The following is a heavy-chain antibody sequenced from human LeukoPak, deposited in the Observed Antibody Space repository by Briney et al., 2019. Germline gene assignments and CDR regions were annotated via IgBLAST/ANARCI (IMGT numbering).Heavy chain of an antibody. J-gene: IGHJ1*01. Sequence: SETLSLTCTDSGGSISSFHWSWIRQPPEKGLEWIGYIYYSGSTNYNPSLKSRVTISIDASKNQFSLKLNSVTAADTAVYYCATLAVGAGGPEFQHWGQGSLVTVSS. D-gene: IGHD1-26*01. CDR2: IYYSGST. CDR1: GGSISSFH. V-gene: IGHV4-59*08. CDR3: ATLAVGAGGPEFQH.